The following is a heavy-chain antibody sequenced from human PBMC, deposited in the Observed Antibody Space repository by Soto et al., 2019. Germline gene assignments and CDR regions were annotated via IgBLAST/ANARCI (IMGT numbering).Heavy chain of an antibody. J-gene: IGHJ3*02. Sequence: ASVKVSCKASGYTFTSYYMHWVRQAPGQGLEWMGIINPSGGSTSYAQKFQGRVTMTRDTSTSTVYMELSSLRSEDTAVYYCARVQGHKEYSSGRRLAFDIWGQGTMVTVSS. V-gene: IGHV1-46*01. CDR2: INPSGGST. D-gene: IGHD6-25*01. CDR3: ARVQGHKEYSSGRRLAFDI. CDR1: GYTFTSYY.